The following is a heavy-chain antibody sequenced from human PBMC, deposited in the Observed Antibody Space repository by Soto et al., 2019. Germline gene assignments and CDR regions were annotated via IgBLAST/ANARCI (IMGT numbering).Heavy chain of an antibody. Sequence: PGGSLRLSCAASGFTFSSYSMNWVRQAPGKGLEWVSSISSSSSYIYYADSVKGRFTISRDNAKNSLYLQMNSLRAEDTAVYYCAKATRRIVVVVAATGYGMDVWGQGTTVTVSS. J-gene: IGHJ6*02. V-gene: IGHV3-21*01. CDR1: GFTFSSYS. CDR3: AKATRRIVVVVAATGYGMDV. D-gene: IGHD2-15*01. CDR2: ISSSSSYI.